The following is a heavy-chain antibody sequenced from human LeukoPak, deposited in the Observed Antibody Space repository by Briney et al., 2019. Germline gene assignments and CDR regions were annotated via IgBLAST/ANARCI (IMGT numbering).Heavy chain of an antibody. V-gene: IGHV1-69*04. CDR1: GGTFSSYA. CDR2: TIPILGIA. D-gene: IGHD6-19*01. Sequence: EASVKVSCKASGGTFSSYAISWVRQAPGQGLEWMGRTIPILGIANYAQKFQGRVTITADKSTSTAYMELSSLRSEDTAAYYCARDAVAGRSSSYDYWGQGTLVTVSS. CDR3: ARDAVAGRSSSYDY. J-gene: IGHJ4*02.